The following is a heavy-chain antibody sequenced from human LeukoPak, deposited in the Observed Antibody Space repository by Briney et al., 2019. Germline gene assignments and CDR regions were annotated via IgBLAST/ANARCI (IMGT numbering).Heavy chain of an antibody. Sequence: GGSLRLSCAASGFTVSSNYMSWVRQAPGKGLEWVSIIYSGGSRYYADSVKGRFTISRDNSKNTQYLQMNTLRAEDTAVYYCARYKAAGDYFDYWGQGTLVTVSS. D-gene: IGHD1-1*01. CDR1: GFTVSSNY. CDR3: ARYKAAGDYFDY. V-gene: IGHV3-53*01. J-gene: IGHJ4*02. CDR2: IYSGGSR.